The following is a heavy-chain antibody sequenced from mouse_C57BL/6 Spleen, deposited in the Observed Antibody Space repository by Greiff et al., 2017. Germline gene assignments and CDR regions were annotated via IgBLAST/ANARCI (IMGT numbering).Heavy chain of an antibody. CDR2: ISYDGST. V-gene: IGHV3-6*01. D-gene: IGHD2-4*01. CDR3: ARGPFYYDYDDYAMDY. CDR1: GYSITSGYY. Sequence: EVQLQESGPGLVKPSPSLSLTCSVTGYSITSGYYWYWIRQFPGNKLEWMGYISYDGSTNYNPTLKNRISITRDTSKNQFFLKLNSVTTEDTATYDCARGPFYYDYDDYAMDYWGQGTSVTVSS. J-gene: IGHJ4*01.